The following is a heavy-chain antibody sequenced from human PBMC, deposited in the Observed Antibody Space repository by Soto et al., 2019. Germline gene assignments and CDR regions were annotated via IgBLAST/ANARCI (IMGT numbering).Heavy chain of an antibody. CDR1: GFTFSNYV. V-gene: IGHV3-23*01. CDR3: AKDRRYSSASHDCDY. D-gene: IGHD6-19*01. CDR2: ISGSGGST. Sequence: EVQLLESGGDLVQPGGSLRLSCAASGFTFSNYVMSWVRQAPGKGLEWVSGISGSGGSTYYADSVKGRFTISRDNSKSTLNMQMKSRRAENTAVYYCAKDRRYSSASHDCDYWGQGTLVSVSS. J-gene: IGHJ4*02.